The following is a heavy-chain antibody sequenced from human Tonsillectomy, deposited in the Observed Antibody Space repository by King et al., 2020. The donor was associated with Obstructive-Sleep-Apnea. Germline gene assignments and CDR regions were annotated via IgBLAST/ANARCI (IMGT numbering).Heavy chain of an antibody. D-gene: IGHD3-10*01. CDR1: GFTFSSYA. V-gene: IGHV3-23*04. Sequence: VQLVESGGGLVQPGGSLRLSCAASGFTFSSYAMSWVRQAPGKGLEWVSAISGRGGSTYYPDSVKGRFTNSRDNSKNTLYLQMNSLRAEDTAVYYCAKDPYGSLGAFYIWGQGTMVTVSS. J-gene: IGHJ3*02. CDR3: AKDPYGSLGAFYI. CDR2: ISGRGGST.